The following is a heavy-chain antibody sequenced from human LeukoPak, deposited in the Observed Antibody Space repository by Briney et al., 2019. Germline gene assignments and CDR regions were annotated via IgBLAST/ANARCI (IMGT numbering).Heavy chain of an antibody. Sequence: GGSLRLSCAASGFTFSSYSMKWVRQAPGKGLEWVSFISSSSSYIYYRDSVKGRFTISRDNARNSLYLQMNSLRAEDTAVYYCARGTMFPYYFGYWGQGTLVTVSS. CDR2: ISSSSSYI. CDR1: GFTFSSYS. V-gene: IGHV3-21*01. D-gene: IGHD3-10*02. J-gene: IGHJ4*02. CDR3: ARGTMFPYYFGY.